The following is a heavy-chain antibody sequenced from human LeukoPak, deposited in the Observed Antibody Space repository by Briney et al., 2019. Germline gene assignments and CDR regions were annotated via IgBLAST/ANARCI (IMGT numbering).Heavy chain of an antibody. V-gene: IGHV3-30*02. Sequence: GGSLRLSCAASGFAFSSCGMHWVRQAPGKGLEWVAFIRYDGSNKYYTDSVKGRFTISRDNSKNTLYLQMNSLRAEDTAVYYCAKVSSRFLEWSLVDYWGQGTLVTVSS. J-gene: IGHJ4*02. CDR1: GFAFSSCG. CDR2: IRYDGSNK. CDR3: AKVSSRFLEWSLVDY. D-gene: IGHD3-3*01.